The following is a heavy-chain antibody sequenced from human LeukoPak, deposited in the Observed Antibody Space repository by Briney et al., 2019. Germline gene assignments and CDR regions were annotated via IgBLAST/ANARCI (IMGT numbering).Heavy chain of an antibody. CDR2: IYSGGST. V-gene: IGHV3-66*01. CDR1: GFTVSSNY. D-gene: IGHD1-26*01. Sequence: GGSLRLSCAASGFTVSSNYMSWVRQAPGKGLEWVSVIYSGGSTYYADSVKGRFTISRDNSKNTLYLQMNSLRAEDTAVYYCARDPSGSYPFGYWGQGTLVTVSS. CDR3: ARDPSGSYPFGY. J-gene: IGHJ4*02.